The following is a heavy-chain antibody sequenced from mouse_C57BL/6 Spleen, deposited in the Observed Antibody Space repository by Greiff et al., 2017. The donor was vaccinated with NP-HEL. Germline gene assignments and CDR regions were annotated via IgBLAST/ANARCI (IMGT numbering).Heavy chain of an antibody. CDR3: ARQVYYSNYVGYFDY. D-gene: IGHD2-5*01. CDR1: GYTFTDYY. V-gene: IGHV1-26*01. J-gene: IGHJ2*01. CDR2: INPNNGGT. Sequence: VQLQQSGPELVKPGASVKISCKASGYTFTDYYMNWVKQSHGKSLEWIGDINPNNGGTSYNQKFKGKATLTVDKSSSTAYMELCSLTSEDSAVYYCARQVYYSNYVGYFDYWGQGTTLTVSS.